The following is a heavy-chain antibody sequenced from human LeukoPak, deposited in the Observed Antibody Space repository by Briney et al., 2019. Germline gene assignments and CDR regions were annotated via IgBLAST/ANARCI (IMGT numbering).Heavy chain of an antibody. J-gene: IGHJ4*02. CDR2: INPNSGGT. Sequence: ASMKVSCKASGYTFTSYGISWVRQAPGQGLEWMGWINPNSGGTNYAQKFQGRVTMTRDTSISTAYMELSRLRSDDTAVYYCARDSFSGSYYGDLDYWGQGTLVTVSS. D-gene: IGHD1-26*01. CDR3: ARDSFSGSYYGDLDY. CDR1: GYTFTSYG. V-gene: IGHV1-2*02.